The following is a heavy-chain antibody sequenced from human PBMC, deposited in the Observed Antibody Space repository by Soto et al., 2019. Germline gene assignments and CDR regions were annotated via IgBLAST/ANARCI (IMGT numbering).Heavy chain of an antibody. V-gene: IGHV4-31*03. D-gene: IGHD6-19*01. CDR1: GGSISSGGYY. CDR3: ARDVRAVAGFDY. J-gene: IGHJ4*02. Sequence: SETLSLTCSVSGGSISSGGYYWSWIRQHPGKGLEWIGYIYYSGSTYYNPSLKSRVTISVDTSKNQFSLKLSSVTAADTAVYYCARDVRAVAGFDYWGQGTLVTVSS. CDR2: IYYSGST.